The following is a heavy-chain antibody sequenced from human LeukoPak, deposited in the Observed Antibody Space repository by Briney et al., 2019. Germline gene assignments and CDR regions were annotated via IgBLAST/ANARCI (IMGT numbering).Heavy chain of an antibody. J-gene: IGHJ6*03. D-gene: IGHD7-27*01. CDR3: ARDQDRANWGYYYYYYMDV. Sequence: PSETLSLTCTVSGGSISSYYWSWIRQPPGKGLEWIGHVYQTGSAKYNPSLKSRVTISIDTSRNQFSLKLSSVTAADTAVYYCARDQDRANWGYYYYYYMDVWGKGTTVTVSS. V-gene: IGHV4-59*12. CDR2: VYQTGSA. CDR1: GGSISSYY.